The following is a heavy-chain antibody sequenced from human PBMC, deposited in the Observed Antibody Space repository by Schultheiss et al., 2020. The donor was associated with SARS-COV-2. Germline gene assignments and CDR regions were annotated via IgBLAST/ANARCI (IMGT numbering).Heavy chain of an antibody. Sequence: SQTLSLTCTVSGGSISSGDYYWSWIRQPPGKGLEWIGYIYYSGSTYYNPSLKSRVTISVDTSKNQFSLKLSSVTAADTAVYYCARRPLDYYYYGMDVWGQGTTVTVSS. CDR1: GGSISSGDYY. J-gene: IGHJ6*02. CDR2: IYYSGST. CDR3: ARRPLDYYYYGMDV. V-gene: IGHV4-30-4*01.